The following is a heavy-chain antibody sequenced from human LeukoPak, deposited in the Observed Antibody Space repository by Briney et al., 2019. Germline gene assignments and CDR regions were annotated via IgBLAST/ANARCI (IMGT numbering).Heavy chain of an antibody. J-gene: IGHJ6*03. D-gene: IGHD3-3*01. CDR2: MNPNSGNT. V-gene: IGHV1-8*01. Sequence: GASVKVSCKASGYTFTSYDINWVRQATGQGLEWMGWMNPNSGNTGYAQKFQGRVTMTRNTSISTAYMELSSLRSEDTAGYYCARVPLRRADFWSGLHPIMDVWGKGTTVTVSS. CDR1: GYTFTSYD. CDR3: ARVPLRRADFWSGLHPIMDV.